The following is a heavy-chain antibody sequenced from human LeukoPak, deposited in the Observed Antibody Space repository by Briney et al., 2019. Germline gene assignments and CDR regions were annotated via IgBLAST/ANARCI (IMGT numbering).Heavy chain of an antibody. CDR1: GYTFIGYY. D-gene: IGHD3-16*01. CDR3: ARASFWESPINWFDP. J-gene: IGHJ5*02. Sequence: ASMKVSCKTSGYTFIGYYMHWVRQAPGQGLEWMGWINPKNGGANYAPSFQGRVTMTRDRSISTVYMELTRLTSDDTAVFYCARASFWESPINWFDPWGQGTLVTVSS. V-gene: IGHV1-2*07. CDR2: INPKNGGA.